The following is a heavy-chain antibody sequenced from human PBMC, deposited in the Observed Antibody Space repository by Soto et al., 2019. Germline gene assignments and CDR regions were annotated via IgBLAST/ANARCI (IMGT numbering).Heavy chain of an antibody. Sequence: ASVKVSCKASGYNFTNYGISWVRQAPGQGLEWMGWISGHNGNTNYAQKIQGRVTMTTDTSKNQFSLKLSSVTAADTAVYYCARTEDRYWYFDYWGQGTLVTVSS. V-gene: IGHV1-18*01. CDR2: ISGHNGNT. J-gene: IGHJ4*02. CDR3: ARTEDRYWYFDY. D-gene: IGHD2-8*02. CDR1: GYNFTNYG.